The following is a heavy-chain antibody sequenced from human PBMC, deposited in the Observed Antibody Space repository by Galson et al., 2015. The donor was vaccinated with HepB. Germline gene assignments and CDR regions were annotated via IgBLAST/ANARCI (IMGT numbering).Heavy chain of an antibody. D-gene: IGHD3-10*01. CDR3: TRVGMVSNYYFDY. CDR1: GFTFGDYA. J-gene: IGHJ4*02. Sequence: SLRLSCAASGFTFGDYAMSWVRQAPGKGLEWVGFIRSKAYGGTTEYAASVKGRFTISRDDSKSIAYLQMNSLKTEDTAVYYCTRVGMVSNYYFDYWGQGTLVTVSS. CDR2: IRSKAYGGTT. V-gene: IGHV3-49*04.